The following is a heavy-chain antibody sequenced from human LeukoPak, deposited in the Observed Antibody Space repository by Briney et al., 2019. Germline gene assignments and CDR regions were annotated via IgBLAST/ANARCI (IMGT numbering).Heavy chain of an antibody. D-gene: IGHD7-27*01. CDR2: INSGGDT. J-gene: IGHJ4*02. Sequence: GGSLRLSCAASGFTVSSLYMTWVRQARGKGLEWVSLINSGGDTYYADSVKGRFTISRDNSKNTLYLQMNSLRAEDTAVYSCASHPGSGYWGQGTLVTVSS. CDR3: ASHPGSGY. CDR1: GFTVSSLY. V-gene: IGHV3-53*01.